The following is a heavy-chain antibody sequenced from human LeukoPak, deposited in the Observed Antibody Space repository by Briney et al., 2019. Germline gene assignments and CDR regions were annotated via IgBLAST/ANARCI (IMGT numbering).Heavy chain of an antibody. D-gene: IGHD3-3*01. Sequence: ASVKVSCKASGYTFTSYGIRWVRQAPGQGLEWMGWISAYNGNTNYAQKLQGRVTMTTDTSTSTAYMELRSLRSDDTAVYYCARASFGDFGVVIITDCAFDIWGQGTMVTVSS. V-gene: IGHV1-18*01. CDR1: GYTFTSYG. CDR2: ISAYNGNT. J-gene: IGHJ3*02. CDR3: ARASFGDFGVVIITDCAFDI.